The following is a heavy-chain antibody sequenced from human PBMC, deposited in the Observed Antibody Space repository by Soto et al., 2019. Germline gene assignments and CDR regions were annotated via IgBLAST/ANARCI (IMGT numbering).Heavy chain of an antibody. CDR3: ARDGNYYDSSGPCFEY. J-gene: IGHJ4*02. V-gene: IGHV3-30*03. D-gene: IGHD3-22*01. Sequence: KGLGWVAVISYDGSNKYYADSVKGRFTISRDNSKNTLYLQMNSLRAEDTAVYYCARDGNYYDSSGPCFEYWGQGTLVTVSS. CDR2: ISYDGSNK.